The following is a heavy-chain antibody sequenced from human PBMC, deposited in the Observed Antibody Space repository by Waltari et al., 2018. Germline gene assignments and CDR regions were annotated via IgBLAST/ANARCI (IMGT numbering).Heavy chain of an antibody. D-gene: IGHD3-10*01. CDR1: GGSISSYY. CDR2: IYYSGST. J-gene: IGHJ4*02. V-gene: IGHV4-59*01. CDR3: ARYYYGSGSYLDY. Sequence: QVQLQESGPGLVKPSETLSLTCTVSGGSISSYYWSWIRQPPGKGLEWIGYIYYSGSTSDNPSLMSRVTISVDTSKNQFSLKLSSVTAADTAVYYCARYYYGSGSYLDYWGQGTLVTVSA.